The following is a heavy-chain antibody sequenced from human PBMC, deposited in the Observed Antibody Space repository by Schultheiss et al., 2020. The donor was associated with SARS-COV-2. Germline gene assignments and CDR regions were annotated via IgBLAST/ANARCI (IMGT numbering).Heavy chain of an antibody. V-gene: IGHV4-59*08. Sequence: SETLSLTCTVSGGSISSYYWSWIRQHPGKGLEWIGYIYYSGSTYYNPSLKSRVTISVDTSKNQFSLKLSSVTAADTAVYYCARGETYSSGWYYFDYWGQGTLVTVSS. CDR2: IYYSGST. CDR1: GGSISSYY. J-gene: IGHJ4*02. CDR3: ARGETYSSGWYYFDY. D-gene: IGHD6-19*01.